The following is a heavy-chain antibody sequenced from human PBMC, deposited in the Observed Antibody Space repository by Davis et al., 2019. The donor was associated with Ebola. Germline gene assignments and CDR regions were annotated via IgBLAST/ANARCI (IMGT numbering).Heavy chain of an antibody. CDR1: GFTFSSYA. Sequence: GESLKISCAASGFTFSSYAMSWVRQAPGKGLEWVSAISGSGGSTYYADSVKGRFTISRDNSKNTLYLQMNSLRAEDTAVYYCAKDRVGYCSSTSCSEEIDPWGQGTLVTVSS. J-gene: IGHJ5*02. CDR2: ISGSGGST. D-gene: IGHD2-2*01. CDR3: AKDRVGYCSSTSCSEEIDP. V-gene: IGHV3-23*01.